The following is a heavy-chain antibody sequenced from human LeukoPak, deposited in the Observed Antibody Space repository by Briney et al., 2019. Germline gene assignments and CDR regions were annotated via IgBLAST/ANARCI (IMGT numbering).Heavy chain of an antibody. Sequence: GGSLRLSCAASGFTSSNYGMHWVRQTPGKGLEWVALISSDGSKNIYADSVKGRFTISRDNSKNTVYLQMNSLRAEDTAVYYCARQDGVGATAPYYYGMDVWGQGTTVTVPS. D-gene: IGHD1-26*01. CDR1: GFTSSNYG. J-gene: IGHJ6*02. CDR2: ISSDGSKN. CDR3: ARQDGVGATAPYYYGMDV. V-gene: IGHV3-30*03.